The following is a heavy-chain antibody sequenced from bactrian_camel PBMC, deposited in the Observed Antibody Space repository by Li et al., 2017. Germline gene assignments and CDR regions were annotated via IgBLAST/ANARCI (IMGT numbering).Heavy chain of an antibody. CDR1: IHTYDSNC. CDR3: AAGRSPWWSSLLSARGYDY. V-gene: IGHV3S55*01. D-gene: IGHD2*01. CDR2: IGSIGST. Sequence: QVQLVESGGGSVQAGGSLRLTCTASIHTYDSNCMGWFRQAPGKEREGVAAIGSIGSTTYADSVRGRFTISRDNAKNTLYLQMNTLKPEDTSMYYCAAGRSPWWSSLLSARGYDYWGQGTQVTVS. J-gene: IGHJ4*01.